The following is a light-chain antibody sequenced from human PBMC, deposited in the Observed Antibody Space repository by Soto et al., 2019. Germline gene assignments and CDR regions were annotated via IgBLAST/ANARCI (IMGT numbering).Light chain of an antibody. Sequence: EIALTQSPGTLSLSPGERATLSCRASQGVGNKYLAWYQQRPGQAPSLLIYAASSRATGVPDRCSGSGSGTAFTLTISRLEPEDFAVYYCQQYTNAHGITFGHGTRLEIK. CDR2: AAS. CDR1: QGVGNKY. J-gene: IGKJ5*01. V-gene: IGKV3-20*01. CDR3: QQYTNAHGIT.